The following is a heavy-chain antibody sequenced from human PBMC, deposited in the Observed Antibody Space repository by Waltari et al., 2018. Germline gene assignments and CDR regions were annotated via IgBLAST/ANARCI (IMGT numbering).Heavy chain of an antibody. J-gene: IGHJ4*01. CDR3: TTLDAPWGG. D-gene: IGHD7-27*01. Sequence: EVQMVESGGGSMKPGDSLRLSCVASGFRFTPAWLTWVRQAPGKGREWGGRITSQNYGAKTDFAASVRGRFSISRDDSQNMMFLQMNSLRTEDTAVYYCTTLDAPWGGWGHGTLVTVSS. CDR1: GFRFTPAW. V-gene: IGHV3-15*01. CDR2: ITSQNYGAKT.